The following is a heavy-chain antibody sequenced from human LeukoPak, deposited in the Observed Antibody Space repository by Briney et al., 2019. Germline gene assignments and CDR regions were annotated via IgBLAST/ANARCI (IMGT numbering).Heavy chain of an antibody. CDR1: GLSASRKY. Sequence: GGSRSLACAAAGLSASRKYVSWDSPPDREVMGWVSGIYRGGTPYYAASVKDILTISRDNSKNTLSLQMNSLRAEDTAVYYCARRCGGSCFYAFDIWGQGTMVTVSS. CDR3: ARRCGGSCFYAFDI. D-gene: IGHD2-15*01. J-gene: IGHJ3*02. CDR2: IYRGGTP. V-gene: IGHV3-66*01.